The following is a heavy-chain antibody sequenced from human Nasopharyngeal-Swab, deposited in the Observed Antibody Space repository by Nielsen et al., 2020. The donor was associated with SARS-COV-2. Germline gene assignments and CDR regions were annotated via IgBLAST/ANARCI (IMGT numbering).Heavy chain of an antibody. CDR3: ARQYQNYFGSGDYHGAFDI. D-gene: IGHD3-10*01. CDR2: VDPSDSYT. J-gene: IGHJ3*02. CDR1: GYSHYNYW. Sequence: GESLKIYCEGSGYSHYNYWISWVRQVPGKGMEWLGKVDPSDSYTDYSPSLGGHVTISVDRSISTAYLQWSSLKASDTAMYYCARQYQNYFGSGDYHGAFDIWGQGTMVTVSS. V-gene: IGHV5-10-1*01.